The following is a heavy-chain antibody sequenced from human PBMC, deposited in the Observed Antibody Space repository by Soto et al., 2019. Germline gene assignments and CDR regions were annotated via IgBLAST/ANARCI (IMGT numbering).Heavy chain of an antibody. CDR2: INPNSGGT. CDR1: GYTFTGYY. Sequence: VASVKVSCTASGYTFTGYYMHWVRQAPGQGLEWMGWINPNSGGTNYAQKFQGWVTMTRDTSISTAYMELSRLRSDDTAVYYCARGITMVLENWFDPWGQGTLVTVSS. V-gene: IGHV1-2*04. J-gene: IGHJ5*02. CDR3: ARGITMVLENWFDP. D-gene: IGHD3-10*01.